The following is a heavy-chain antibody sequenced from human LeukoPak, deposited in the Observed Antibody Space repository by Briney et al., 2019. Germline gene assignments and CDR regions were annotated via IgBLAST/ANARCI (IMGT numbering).Heavy chain of an antibody. J-gene: IGHJ3*02. CDR1: GYSFTSYW. CDR3: ARGEELSTVRGDGAFDI. Sequence: GESLKISCKGSGYSFTSYWIGWVRQVPGKGLEWMGIIYPGDSDTRYSPSFQGQVTISADKSISTAYLQWSRLRSDDTAVYYCARGEELSTVRGDGAFDIWGQGTMLTVSS. V-gene: IGHV5-51*01. D-gene: IGHD4-17*01. CDR2: IYPGDSDT.